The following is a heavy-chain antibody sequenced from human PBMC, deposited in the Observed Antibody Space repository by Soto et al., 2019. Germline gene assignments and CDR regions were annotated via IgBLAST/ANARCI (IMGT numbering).Heavy chain of an antibody. D-gene: IGHD1-20*01. Sequence: QVQLVQSGAEVKKPGSSVKVPCKASGGTFSSYAISWVRQAPGQGLEWMGGIIPIFGTANYAQKFQGRVTITADESTSTAYMELSSLRSEDTAVYYCARSITGTVSYYYGMDVWGQGTTVTVS. J-gene: IGHJ6*02. V-gene: IGHV1-69*12. CDR2: IIPIFGTA. CDR3: ARSITGTVSYYYGMDV. CDR1: GGTFSSYA.